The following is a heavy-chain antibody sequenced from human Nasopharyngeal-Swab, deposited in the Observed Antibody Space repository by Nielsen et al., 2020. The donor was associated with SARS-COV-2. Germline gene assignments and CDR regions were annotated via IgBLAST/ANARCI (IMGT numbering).Heavy chain of an antibody. Sequence: SETLSLTCAVYGGSFSGYYWSWIRQPPGKGLEWIGGINHSGSTNYNPSLKSRVTISVDTSKNQFSLKLSSVTAADTAVYYCARARELRPWGQGTLVTVSS. J-gene: IGHJ5*02. D-gene: IGHD1-26*01. CDR1: GGSFSGYY. CDR3: ARARELRP. CDR2: INHSGST. V-gene: IGHV4-34*01.